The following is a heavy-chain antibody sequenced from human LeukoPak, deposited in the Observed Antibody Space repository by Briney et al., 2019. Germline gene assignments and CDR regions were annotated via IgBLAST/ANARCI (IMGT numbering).Heavy chain of an antibody. CDR1: GGSISSYY. CDR2: IYYSGST. D-gene: IGHD5-24*01. V-gene: IGHV4-59*08. CDR3: ASLSRDDYNYFDY. Sequence: SETLSLTCTVSGGSISSYYWSWIRQPPGKGLEWIGHIYYSGSTNYNPYLTSRATISADTSKNQSSLKLSSVAAADTAVYYCASLSRDDYNYFDYWSQGALVTVSS. J-gene: IGHJ4*02.